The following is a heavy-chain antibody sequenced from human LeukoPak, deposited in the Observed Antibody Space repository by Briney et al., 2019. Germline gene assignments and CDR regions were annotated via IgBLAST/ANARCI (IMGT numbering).Heavy chain of an antibody. D-gene: IGHD3-16*01. J-gene: IGHJ6*02. Sequence: ASVKVSCKASGGTFSSYTISWVRQAPGQGLEWMGRIIPILGIANYAQKFQGRVTITADKSTSTAYMELSSLRSEDTAVYYCASTHNTGGVGASTRKRYYGMDVWGQGTTVTVSS. CDR1: GGTFSSYT. V-gene: IGHV1-69*02. CDR2: IIPILGIA. CDR3: ASTHNTGGVGASTRKRYYGMDV.